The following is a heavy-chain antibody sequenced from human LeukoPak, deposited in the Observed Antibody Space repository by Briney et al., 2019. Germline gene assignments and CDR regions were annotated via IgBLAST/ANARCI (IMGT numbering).Heavy chain of an antibody. D-gene: IGHD2-21*02. CDR1: GFTFRSYA. CDR3: AKDRSDIVVVTAAFDY. Sequence: GGSLRLSCAASGFTFRSYAMSWVRQAPGKGLEWVSTISKSDGTTFYADSVKGRFTISRDNSKNTLYLQMSSLRAEDTAVYYCAKDRSDIVVVTAAFDYWGQGTLVTVSS. V-gene: IGHV3-23*01. J-gene: IGHJ4*02. CDR2: ISKSDGTT.